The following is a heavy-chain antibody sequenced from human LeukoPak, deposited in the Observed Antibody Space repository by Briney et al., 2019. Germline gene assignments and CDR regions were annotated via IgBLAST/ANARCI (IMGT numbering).Heavy chain of an antibody. D-gene: IGHD3-22*01. Sequence: GGSLRLSCAASGFTFSSYAMSWVRQAPGKGLEWVSAISGSGGSTYYADSVKGRFTISRDNSKNTLYLQMNSLRAEDTAVYYCARALHHYDSSGYRISYYFDYWGQGTLVTVSS. J-gene: IGHJ4*02. CDR3: ARALHHYDSSGYRISYYFDY. CDR2: ISGSGGST. CDR1: GFTFSSYA. V-gene: IGHV3-23*01.